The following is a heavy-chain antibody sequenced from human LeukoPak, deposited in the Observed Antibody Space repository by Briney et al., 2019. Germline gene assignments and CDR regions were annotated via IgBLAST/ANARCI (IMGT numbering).Heavy chain of an antibody. J-gene: IGHJ4*02. CDR3: ARDRGQQWDFDY. CDR2: IYYSGST. D-gene: IGHD6-19*01. Sequence: SETLSLTCTVSDGSISSYYWSWIRQPPGKGLEWIGYIYYSGSTNYNPSLKSRVTISVDTSKNQFSLKLSSVTAADTAVYYCARDRGQQWDFDYWGQGTLVTVSS. CDR1: DGSISSYY. V-gene: IGHV4-59*01.